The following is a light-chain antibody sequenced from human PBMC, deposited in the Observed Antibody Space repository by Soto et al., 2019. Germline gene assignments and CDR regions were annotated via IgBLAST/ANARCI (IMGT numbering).Light chain of an antibody. CDR1: QSITKNY. CDR2: GAS. V-gene: IGKV3-20*01. J-gene: IGKJ4*01. Sequence: EIVLTQSPGPLSLSPGARATLSCRASQSITKNYLAWYKQKPGRAHRLLIYGASSRATGIPDRFSGSGSGTDFTLTISGLEPEDFAMYYCQQYGYLVTFGGGTKVDIK. CDR3: QQYGYLVT.